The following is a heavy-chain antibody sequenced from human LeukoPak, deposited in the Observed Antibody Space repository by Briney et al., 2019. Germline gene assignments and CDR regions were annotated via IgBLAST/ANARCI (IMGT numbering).Heavy chain of an antibody. CDR3: ARLIAGTYESFDI. CDR1: AFSVSASNW. D-gene: IGHD3-10*01. Sequence: SDTLSLTCDVSAFSVSASNWWGWIRQPPGKGLEWIAYMRYDGKTHYNPPLESRVTMSLATSKSQFSLKLTSVTAMDTAVYYCARLIAGTYESFDIWGPGTMVTVSS. J-gene: IGHJ3*02. CDR2: MRYDGKT. V-gene: IGHV4-28*01.